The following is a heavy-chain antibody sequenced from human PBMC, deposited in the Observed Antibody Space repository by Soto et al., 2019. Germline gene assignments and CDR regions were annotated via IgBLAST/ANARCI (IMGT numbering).Heavy chain of an antibody. CDR2: IYYSGTT. CDR3: ARREIQGPIDY. V-gene: IGHV4-28*01. CDR1: GYSISSSNW. D-gene: IGHD1-26*01. Sequence: QVQLQESGPGLVKPSDTLSLTCAVSGYSISSSNWWGWIRQPPGKGLEWIGYIYYSGTTYYNPSLKRPVPMSLDTSKNQFSLKLTSVTAVDTAVYYCARREIQGPIDYWGQGTLVTVSS. J-gene: IGHJ4*02.